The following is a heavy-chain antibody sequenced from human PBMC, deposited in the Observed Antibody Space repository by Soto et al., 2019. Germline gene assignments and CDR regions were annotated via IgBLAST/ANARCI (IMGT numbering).Heavy chain of an antibody. J-gene: IGHJ5*02. V-gene: IGHV1-8*02. CDR3: ARVAVAARPRWYNWFDP. CDR2: MNPNSGET. Sequence: QEQLVQSGAEVKKPGASVKVSCKTSGYTFSDYDINWVRQATGQGLEWIGWMNPNSGETGYAQKFQGRVTMTRSVSLTTAYLELSSLRSEDTAFYYCARVAVAARPRWYNWFDPWGQGTLVTVSS. D-gene: IGHD2-15*01. CDR1: GYTFSDYD.